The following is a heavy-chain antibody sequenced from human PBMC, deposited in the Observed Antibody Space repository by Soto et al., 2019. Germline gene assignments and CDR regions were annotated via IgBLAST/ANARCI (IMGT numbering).Heavy chain of an antibody. V-gene: IGHV4-61*01. Sequence: QVQLQKSGPGLVKPSETLSLTCTVSGGSVSSGSYYWSWIRQPPGKGLEWIGYIYYSGSTNYNPSLKSRVTISVDTSKNQFSLKLSSVTAADTAVYYCAREGVGATFEGSFMDVWGQGTTVTVSS. CDR2: IYYSGST. D-gene: IGHD1-26*01. CDR1: GGSVSSGSYY. J-gene: IGHJ6*02. CDR3: AREGVGATFEGSFMDV.